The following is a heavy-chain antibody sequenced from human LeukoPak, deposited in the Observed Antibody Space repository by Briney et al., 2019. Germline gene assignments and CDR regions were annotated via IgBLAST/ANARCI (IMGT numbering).Heavy chain of an antibody. CDR3: ARYCSGGSCYGGFDY. Sequence: SETLSPTCTVSGGSISSYYRSWIRQPPGKGLEWIGYIYYGGSTNYNPSLKSRVTISVDTSKNQFSLKLSFVTAADTAVYFCARYCSGGSCYGGFDYWGQGTLVTVSS. J-gene: IGHJ4*02. D-gene: IGHD2-15*01. CDR2: IYYGGST. V-gene: IGHV4-59*01. CDR1: GGSISSYY.